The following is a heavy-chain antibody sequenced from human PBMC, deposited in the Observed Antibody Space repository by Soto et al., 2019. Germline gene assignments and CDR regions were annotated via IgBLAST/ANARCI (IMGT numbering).Heavy chain of an antibody. CDR1: GGSVTNINYF. Sequence: SETLSLTCSVSGGSVTNINYFWAWIRQSPGKGLEWIANIYYTGTTFYNPSLRSRVSMTIDASKNRFSLNLSSVTASDTALYYCARHEYVSSSYDLLDVWGQGTMVTVSS. J-gene: IGHJ6*02. D-gene: IGHD3-22*01. CDR2: IYYTGTT. CDR3: ARHEYVSSSYDLLDV. V-gene: IGHV4-39*01.